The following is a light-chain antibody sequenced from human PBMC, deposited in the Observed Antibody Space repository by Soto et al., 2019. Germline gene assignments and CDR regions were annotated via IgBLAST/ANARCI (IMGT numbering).Light chain of an antibody. V-gene: IGKV1-27*01. J-gene: IGKJ5*01. CDR3: QYYNTAPIT. Sequence: TPMNQSTYSLSASVGDRVTITFRASQGISNYVAWYQQKPGKVPKLLIYGASTLQSGVPSRFSGSGYATDFTLTISSLQPEDVATYYCQYYNTAPITFGQGTRLEIK. CDR2: GAS. CDR1: QGISNY.